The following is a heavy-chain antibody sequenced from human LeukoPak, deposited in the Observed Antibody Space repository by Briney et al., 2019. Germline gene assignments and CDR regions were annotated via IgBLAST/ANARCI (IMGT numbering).Heavy chain of an antibody. D-gene: IGHD1-26*01. Sequence: ASVKVSCKASEYTFTGYYMHWARQAPGQGLEWMGWINPNSGGTNYAQKFQGRVSMTRDTSISTAYMELSSLTSDDTAVFYCARVQCCDVGKSFLFDYWGQGTLVTASS. CDR2: INPNSGGT. V-gene: IGHV1-2*02. CDR1: EYTFTGYY. CDR3: ARVQCCDVGKSFLFDY. J-gene: IGHJ4*02.